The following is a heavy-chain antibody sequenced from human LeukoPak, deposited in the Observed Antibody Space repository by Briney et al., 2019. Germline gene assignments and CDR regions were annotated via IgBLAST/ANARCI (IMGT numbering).Heavy chain of an antibody. CDR2: LGSSGGSA. CDR1: GFTFSSYA. D-gene: IGHD2-15*01. J-gene: IGHJ4*02. Sequence: GGSLRLSCEASGFTFSSYAMNWVRQAPGKGLEWVSSLGSSGGSAYYADSVKGRFTISRDNSKNTLYLQMNSLRVEDTAVYYCAKTSVGEGRIIASGYFDKWGQGTLVTVSS. V-gene: IGHV3-23*01. CDR3: AKTSVGEGRIIASGYFDK.